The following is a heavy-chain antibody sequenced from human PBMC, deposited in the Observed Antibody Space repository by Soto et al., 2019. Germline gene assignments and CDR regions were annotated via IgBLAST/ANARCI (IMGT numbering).Heavy chain of an antibody. J-gene: IGHJ6*02. CDR1: GFTFSSYG. D-gene: IGHD5-18*01. Sequence: GGSLRLSCAASGFTFSSYGMHWVRQAPGKGLEWVAVISYDGSNKYYADSVNGRFTISRDNSKNTLYLQMNSLRAEATAVYYCAKESSYGLYYSSGMDVWGRGTTVTVSS. CDR2: ISYDGSNK. V-gene: IGHV3-30*18. CDR3: AKESSYGLYYSSGMDV.